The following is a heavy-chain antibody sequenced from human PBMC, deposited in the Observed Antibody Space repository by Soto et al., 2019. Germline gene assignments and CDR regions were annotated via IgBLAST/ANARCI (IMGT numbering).Heavy chain of an antibody. J-gene: IGHJ5*01. D-gene: IGHD1-1*01. CDR1: GYTFSNYY. CDR3: ARSQSWHDLVWWFDS. V-gene: IGHV1-46*03. Sequence: ASVKVSCKSSGYTFSNYYIHWGRQAPGQGLEWMGIINPTGVSTTYAQKFRGRATMTRDTSTSTVYIDMSSLRSDDTAGYCCARSQSWHDLVWWFDSWGQGTLVTVSS. CDR2: INPTGVST.